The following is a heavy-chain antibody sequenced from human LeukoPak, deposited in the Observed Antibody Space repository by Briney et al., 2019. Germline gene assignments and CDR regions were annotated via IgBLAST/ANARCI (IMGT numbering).Heavy chain of an antibody. CDR3: ARGTYDFWSGSLWGYYYYYTDV. V-gene: IGHV4-30-4*08. CDR2: IYYSGST. CDR1: GGSISSGDYY. Sequence: SETLSLTCTVSGGSISSGDYYWSWIRQPPGKGLEWIGYIYYSGSTYYNPSLKSRVTISVDTSKNQFSLKLSSVTAADTAVYYCARGTYDFWSGSLWGYYYYYTDVWGKGTTVTVSS. J-gene: IGHJ6*03. D-gene: IGHD3-3*01.